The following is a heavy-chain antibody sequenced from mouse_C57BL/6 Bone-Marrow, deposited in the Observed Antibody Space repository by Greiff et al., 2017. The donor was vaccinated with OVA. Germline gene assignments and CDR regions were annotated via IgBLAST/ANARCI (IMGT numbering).Heavy chain of an antibody. Sequence: DVKLVESGGDLVKPGGSLKLSCAASGFTFSSYGMSWVRQTPDKRLEWVATISSGGSYTYYPDSVKGRFTISRDNAKNTLYLQMSSLKSEDTAMYYCARHFYDYGDYWGQGTTLTVSS. CDR1: GFTFSSYG. CDR2: ISSGGSYT. D-gene: IGHD2-4*01. J-gene: IGHJ2*01. CDR3: ARHFYDYGDY. V-gene: IGHV5-6*02.